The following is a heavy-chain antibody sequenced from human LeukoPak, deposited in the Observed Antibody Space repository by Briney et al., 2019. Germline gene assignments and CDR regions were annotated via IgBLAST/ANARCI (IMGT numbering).Heavy chain of an antibody. D-gene: IGHD2-2*01. CDR1: GGSISSGGYS. J-gene: IGHJ6*02. V-gene: IGHV4-31*03. Sequence: PSQTLSLTCTVSGGSISSGGYSWSWIRQHPGKGLEWIGYIYYSGSTYYNPSLKSRVTISVDTSKNQFSLKLSSVTAADTAVYYCARDRSSTSPYYYYGIDVWGQGTTVTVSS. CDR2: IYYSGST. CDR3: ARDRSSTSPYYYYGIDV.